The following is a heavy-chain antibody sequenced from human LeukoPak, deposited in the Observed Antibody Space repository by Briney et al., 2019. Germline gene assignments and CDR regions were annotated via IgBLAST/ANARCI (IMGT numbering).Heavy chain of an antibody. J-gene: IGHJ4*02. D-gene: IGHD3-10*01. Sequence: ASVKVSCKASGYTFTGYYMHWVRQAPGQGLEWMGWINPNSGGTDYAQKFQGRFTMTRDTSISTAYMELSRLRSDDTAVYYCAVYYYGSGSYPYFDYWGQGTLVTVSS. CDR1: GYTFTGYY. CDR3: AVYYYGSGSYPYFDY. CDR2: INPNSGGT. V-gene: IGHV1-2*02.